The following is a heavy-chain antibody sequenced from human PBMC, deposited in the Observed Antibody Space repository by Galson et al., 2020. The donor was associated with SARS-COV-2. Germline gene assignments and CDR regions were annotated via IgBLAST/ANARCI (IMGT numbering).Heavy chain of an antibody. CDR1: GFTFDDYA. D-gene: IGHD3-9*01. J-gene: IGHJ1*01. Sequence: GGSLRLSCAASGFTFDDYAMHWVRQAPGKGLEWVSGFSWNSGSIGYADSVKGRFTISRDNAKNSLYLQMNSLRAEDTALYYCAKDSSDYDILTGYYFAGYFQHWGQGTLVTVSS. CDR2: FSWNSGSI. V-gene: IGHV3-9*01. CDR3: AKDSSDYDILTGYYFAGYFQH.